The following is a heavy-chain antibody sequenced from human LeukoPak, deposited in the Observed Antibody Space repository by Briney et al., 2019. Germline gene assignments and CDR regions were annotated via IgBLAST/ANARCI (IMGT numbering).Heavy chain of an antibody. CDR2: ISTSGSTI. CDR3: AKEVRGDAFDI. CDR1: GFTFSSYE. V-gene: IGHV3-48*03. D-gene: IGHD3-16*01. J-gene: IGHJ3*02. Sequence: GGSLRLSCAASGFTFSSYEMNWVRQAPGKGLEWVSYISTSGSTIYYADSVKGRFTISRDSAKNSLYLQMNSLRAEDTAVYYCAKEVRGDAFDIWGQGTMVTVSS.